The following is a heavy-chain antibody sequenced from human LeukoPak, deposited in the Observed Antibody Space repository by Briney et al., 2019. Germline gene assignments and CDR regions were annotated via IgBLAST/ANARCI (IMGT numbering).Heavy chain of an antibody. CDR2: IIPLLGIA. CDR1: GGTFSSYG. D-gene: IGHD1-26*01. Sequence: SVKVSCKASGGTFSSYGISWVRQAPGQGLEWMGRIIPLLGIANYAQKFQGRVTITADKSTSTVYMELSSLRSEDTAVYYCAGVLSPSGGFFDYWGQGTLVTASS. V-gene: IGHV1-69*04. J-gene: IGHJ4*02. CDR3: AGVLSPSGGFFDY.